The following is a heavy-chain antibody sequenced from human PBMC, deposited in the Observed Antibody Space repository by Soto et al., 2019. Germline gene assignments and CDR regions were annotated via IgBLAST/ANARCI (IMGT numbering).Heavy chain of an antibody. CDR2: IYSGGST. Sequence: AGGSLRLSCAASGFTVSSNYMSWVRQAPGKGLEWVSVIYSGGSTYYADSVKGRFTISRDNSKNTLYLQMNSLRAEDTAVYYCARDLQDYYYYMDVWGKGTTVTVSS. CDR3: ARDLQDYYYYMDV. V-gene: IGHV3-66*01. J-gene: IGHJ6*03. CDR1: GFTVSSNY.